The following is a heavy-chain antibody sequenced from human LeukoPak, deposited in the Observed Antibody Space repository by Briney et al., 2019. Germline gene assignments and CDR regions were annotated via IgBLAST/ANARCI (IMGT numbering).Heavy chain of an antibody. D-gene: IGHD4-23*01. CDR3: ARNYGGTSKYFDY. CDR2: ISPNSGGT. V-gene: IGHV1-2*02. CDR1: GYSLNDYY. Sequence: ASVKVSCKASGYSLNDYYIHWVRQAPGQGLEWMEWISPNSGGTNYAQNFQGRVTMTRDTSITTAYMELSGLTSDDTALYYCARNYGGTSKYFDYWGQGTLVTVSS. J-gene: IGHJ4*02.